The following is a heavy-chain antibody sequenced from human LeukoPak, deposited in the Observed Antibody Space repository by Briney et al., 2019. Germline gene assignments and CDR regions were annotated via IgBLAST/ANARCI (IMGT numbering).Heavy chain of an antibody. CDR3: ARGLADCSSSSCPPYGVDV. CDR1: GFTFYDYA. D-gene: IGHD2-2*01. CDR2: LNLSGTSA. J-gene: IGHJ6*02. V-gene: IGHV3-20*01. Sequence: GGSLRLSCAASGFTFYDYAMIWVRQRPGRGREGVSSLNLSGTSADYADSVKARFTISRDNATNSLYLQMNSLRGEDTAFYHCARGLADCSSSSCPPYGVDVWGQGTTVTVSS.